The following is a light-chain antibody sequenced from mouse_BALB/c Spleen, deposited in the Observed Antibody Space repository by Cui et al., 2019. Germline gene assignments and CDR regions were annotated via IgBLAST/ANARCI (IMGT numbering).Light chain of an antibody. CDR2: AAT. V-gene: IGKV12-46*01. Sequence: DIQMTQSPASLSVSVGETVTITCRASETIYSNLAWYRQKQGKSPQLLVYAATNLADGVPSRFSGSGSGTQYSLKINSLQSEDFGSYYCQHFWGTPWTFGGGTKLEIK. CDR1: ETIYSN. CDR3: QHFWGTPWT. J-gene: IGKJ1*01.